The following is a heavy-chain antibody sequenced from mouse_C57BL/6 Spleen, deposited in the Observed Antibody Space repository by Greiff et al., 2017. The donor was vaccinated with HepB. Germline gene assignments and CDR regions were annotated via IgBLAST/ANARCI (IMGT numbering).Heavy chain of an antibody. D-gene: IGHD1-1*01. CDR3: ARGDYGSSYVFDY. Sequence: VQLQQSGAELVRPGASVKLSCKASGYTFTDYYINWVKQRPGQGLEWIARIYPGSGNTYYNEKFKGKATLTAEKSSSTAYMQLSSLTSEDSAVYFCARGDYGSSYVFDYWGQGTTLTVSS. CDR1: GYTFTDYY. V-gene: IGHV1-76*01. J-gene: IGHJ2*01. CDR2: IYPGSGNT.